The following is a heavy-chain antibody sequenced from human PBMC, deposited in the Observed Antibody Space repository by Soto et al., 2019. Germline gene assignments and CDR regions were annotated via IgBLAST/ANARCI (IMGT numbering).Heavy chain of an antibody. CDR1: GFTFSSYG. Sequence: PCGSLRLSCAASGFTFSSYGMHWIRQTPGKGLEWVAVISSDGSNKYYSDSVKGRFTIYRDNSKNTLHLQMHSLSTAATAVYYCSRLGYSYGLYYQYYGMDVWAQGTTGAVSS. J-gene: IGHJ6*02. CDR2: ISSDGSNK. V-gene: IGHV3-30*03. CDR3: SRLGYSYGLYYQYYGMDV. D-gene: IGHD5-18*01.